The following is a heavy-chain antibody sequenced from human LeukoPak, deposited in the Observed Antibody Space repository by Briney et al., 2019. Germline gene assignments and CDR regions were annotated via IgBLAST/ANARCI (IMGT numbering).Heavy chain of an antibody. CDR2: ISYDGSNS. CDR3: ATSHLLWFGELDC. V-gene: IGHV3-30*03. CDR1: GFTFSSYG. Sequence: GGSLRLSCAPSGFTFSSYGMHWVRQAPGKGLEWVTLISYDGSNSYYADSVKGRFTISRDNSKNTLYLQINSLRTEDTAVYYCATSHLLWFGELDCWGQGTLVTVSS. D-gene: IGHD3-10*01. J-gene: IGHJ4*02.